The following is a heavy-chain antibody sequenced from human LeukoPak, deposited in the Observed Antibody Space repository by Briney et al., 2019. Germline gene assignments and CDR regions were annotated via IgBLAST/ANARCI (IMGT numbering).Heavy chain of an antibody. CDR2: IMPLFNTA. CDR1: GGTFSSYS. CDR3: ARSGIAAADDYYYYYMDV. V-gene: IGHV1-69*05. D-gene: IGHD6-13*01. Sequence: SVKVSCKASGGTFSSYSITWVRQAPGQGLEWMGGIMPLFNTANYAQQFQGRVTITTDESTSTAYMELSSLRSEDTAVYYCARSGIAAADDYYYYYMDVWGKGTTVTVSS. J-gene: IGHJ6*03.